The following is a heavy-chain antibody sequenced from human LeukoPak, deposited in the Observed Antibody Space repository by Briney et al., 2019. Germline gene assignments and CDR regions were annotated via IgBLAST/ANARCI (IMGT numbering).Heavy chain of an antibody. CDR2: INSDGSST. J-gene: IGHJ2*01. CDR3: ARGGPTSNSRYFDL. Sequence: QPGGSLRLSCAASEFTFSIYWMHWVRQAPGKGLVWVSRINSDGSSTNYADSVKGRFTISRDNPKNTLYLQMNSLRAEDTAVYYCARGGPTSNSRYFDLWGRGTLVTVSS. D-gene: IGHD4-11*01. CDR1: EFTFSIYW. V-gene: IGHV3-74*01.